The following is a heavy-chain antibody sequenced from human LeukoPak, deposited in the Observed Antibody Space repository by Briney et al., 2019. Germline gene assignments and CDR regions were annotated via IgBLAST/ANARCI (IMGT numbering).Heavy chain of an antibody. Sequence: ASVKVSCKASGYTFTNYGFSWVRQAPGQGLEWMGWISAYNGYTDYAQKFQFRVTMTTDTSTSTAYMELRSLRSDDTAVYYCARGKAVTTEVTQHFQHWGQGTLVTVSS. CDR3: ARGKAVTTEVTQHFQH. CDR1: GYTFTNYG. CDR2: ISAYNGYT. D-gene: IGHD4-23*01. V-gene: IGHV1-18*01. J-gene: IGHJ1*01.